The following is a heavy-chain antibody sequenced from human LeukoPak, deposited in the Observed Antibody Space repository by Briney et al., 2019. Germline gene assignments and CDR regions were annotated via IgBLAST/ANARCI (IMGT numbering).Heavy chain of an antibody. CDR2: IYPGDSDT. Sequence: GESLQISCKGSGCSFTSYWIGWVRPMPGKGLEWIGIIYPGDSDTRYSPSFQGQVTISADKSISTAYLQWSSLKASDTAMYYCARSYCGGDCYSVYYFDYWGQGTLVTVSS. V-gene: IGHV5-51*01. CDR1: GCSFTSYW. J-gene: IGHJ4*02. D-gene: IGHD2-21*01. CDR3: ARSYCGGDCYSVYYFDY.